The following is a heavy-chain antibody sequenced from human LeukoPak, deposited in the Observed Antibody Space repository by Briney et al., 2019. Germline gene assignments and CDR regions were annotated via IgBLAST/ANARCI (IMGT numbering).Heavy chain of an antibody. Sequence: GGSLRLSCVASGFTFSNAWMNWVRQAPGEGLEWVVRIKSKTDGGTTDYAAPVKGRITISRDDSTNTLHLRMNSLKTEDTAVYYCTTSLAGAVTAVYPFDNWGQGTLVTVSS. CDR3: TTSLAGAVTAVYPFDN. J-gene: IGHJ4*02. CDR1: GFTFSNAW. CDR2: IKSKTDGGTT. D-gene: IGHD2-21*02. V-gene: IGHV3-15*01.